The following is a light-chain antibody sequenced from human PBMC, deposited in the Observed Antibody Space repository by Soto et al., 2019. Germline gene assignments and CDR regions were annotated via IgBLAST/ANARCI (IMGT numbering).Light chain of an antibody. V-gene: IGKV1-39*01. CDR2: TAS. Sequence: IQMSQSPSSLSASVGDRVTITCRARQNIFNYVNWYQQKPGKAPRLLIFTASSLRSGVPSRFSGSGSGTDFTLTINTLQSEDFATYFCQQSFSPLPITFGQGTRLEIK. CDR1: QNIFNY. J-gene: IGKJ5*01. CDR3: QQSFSPLPIT.